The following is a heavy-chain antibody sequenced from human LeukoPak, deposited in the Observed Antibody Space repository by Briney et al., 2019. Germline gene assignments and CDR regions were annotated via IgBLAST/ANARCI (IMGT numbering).Heavy chain of an antibody. V-gene: IGHV4-30-2*01. CDR1: GGSISSGGYY. CDR2: IYHSGST. CDR3: ARDKGGYSYGPPGAFDI. D-gene: IGHD5-18*01. Sequence: SETLSLTCTVSGGSISSGGYYWSWIRQPPGKGLEWIGYIYHSGSTYYNPSLKSRVTISVDRSKNQFSLKLSSVTAADTAVYYCARDKGGYSYGPPGAFDIWGQGTMVTVSS. J-gene: IGHJ3*02.